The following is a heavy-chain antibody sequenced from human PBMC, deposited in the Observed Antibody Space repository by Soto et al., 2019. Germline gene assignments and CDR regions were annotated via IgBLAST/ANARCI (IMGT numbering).Heavy chain of an antibody. D-gene: IGHD1-1*01. V-gene: IGHV3-30*03. CDR2: ISYDGSNK. CDR3: ARQGYNWNGKAGYYYYGMDV. J-gene: IGHJ6*02. CDR1: GFTFSSYG. Sequence: GGSLRLSCAASGFTFSSYGMHWVRQAPGKGLEWVAVISYDGSNKYYADSVKGRFTISRDNSKNTLYLQMNSLRAEDTAMYYCARQGYNWNGKAGYYYYGMDVWGQGTTVTVSS.